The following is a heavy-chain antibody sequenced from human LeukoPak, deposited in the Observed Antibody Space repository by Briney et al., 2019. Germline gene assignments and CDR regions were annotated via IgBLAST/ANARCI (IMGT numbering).Heavy chain of an antibody. CDR3: ASELYF. CDR1: GFTFSSYP. CDR2: ISRSGDSI. J-gene: IGHJ4*02. V-gene: IGHV3-21*01. Sequence: FSAASGFTFSSYPMNWVRLAPGKGLEWLSSISRSGDSIFYADSVKGRFTISRDSDKTTLYLQMNSLRAEDTAVYYCASELYFRGQGTLVTVSS. D-gene: IGHD2-2*02.